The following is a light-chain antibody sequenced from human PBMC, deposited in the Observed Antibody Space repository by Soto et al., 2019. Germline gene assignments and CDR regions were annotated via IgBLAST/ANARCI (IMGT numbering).Light chain of an antibody. V-gene: IGKV1-5*01. CDR2: DAS. CDR3: QQYNSYGT. CDR1: QSIGSS. J-gene: IGKJ2*01. Sequence: DIQMTQSPSTLSSSVGDRVTITCRASQSIGSSLAWYQQKPGKGPHLLIYDASTLESGVPSRFSGSGLGTEFALTISSLQPDDFANFCCQQYNSYGTFGQGTKLEIK.